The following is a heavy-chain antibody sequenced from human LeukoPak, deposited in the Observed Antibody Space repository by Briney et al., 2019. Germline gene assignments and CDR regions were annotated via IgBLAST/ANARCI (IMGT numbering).Heavy chain of an antibody. V-gene: IGHV3-30*02. CDR3: ANPFAELAYTV. J-gene: IGHJ4*02. Sequence: GESLKTSFASSGFTFSSYGMNWVPQAPGKGRGWVAFIRFVGSKKHYAASVKARFTISRNKSQNILCLQMNSLSPEDRAVYYCANPFAELAYTVWGQGTLVTVSS. CDR1: GFTFSSYG. CDR2: IRFVGSKK. D-gene: IGHD3-16*01.